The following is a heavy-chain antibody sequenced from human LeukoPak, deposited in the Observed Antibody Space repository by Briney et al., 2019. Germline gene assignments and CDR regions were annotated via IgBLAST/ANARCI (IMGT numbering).Heavy chain of an antibody. Sequence: GGSLRPSCAASGFTFSAFYMNWVRQAPGKGLEWVSYISNSGSTVYYADSVKGRFTISRDNAKNSLYLQMNSLRAEDTAIYYCARGALEWLYGSWFDPWGQGTLVTVSS. CDR2: ISNSGSTV. J-gene: IGHJ5*02. CDR3: ARGALEWLYGSWFDP. D-gene: IGHD3-3*01. CDR1: GFTFSAFY. V-gene: IGHV3-11*04.